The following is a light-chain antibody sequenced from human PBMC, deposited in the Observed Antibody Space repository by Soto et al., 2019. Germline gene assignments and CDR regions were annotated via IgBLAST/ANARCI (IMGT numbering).Light chain of an antibody. CDR2: EVT. CDR3: CSYTSSRTYV. CDR1: SSDVGAYIY. Sequence: QSVLTQPASVSGSPGQSITISCTRTSSDVGAYIYVSWYQHHPGKAPKVMIYEVTNRPSGVSDRFSGSKSGNTASLTISGLQAEDEADYYCCSYTSSRTYVFGTGTKVTVL. V-gene: IGLV2-14*01. J-gene: IGLJ1*01.